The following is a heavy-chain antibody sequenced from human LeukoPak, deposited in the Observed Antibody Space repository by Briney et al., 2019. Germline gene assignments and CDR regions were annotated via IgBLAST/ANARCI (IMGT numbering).Heavy chain of an antibody. J-gene: IGHJ4*02. V-gene: IGHV3-30-3*01. CDR3: ARDGRRYCSSTSCYTPFDY. CDR1: GFTFSSYA. D-gene: IGHD2-2*02. Sequence: GSLRLSFAASGFTFSSYAMHWVRQAPGKGLGWVAVISYDGSNKYYADSVKGRFTISRDNSKNTLYLQMNSLRAEDTAVYYCARDGRRYCSSTSCYTPFDYWGQGTLVTVSS. CDR2: ISYDGSNK.